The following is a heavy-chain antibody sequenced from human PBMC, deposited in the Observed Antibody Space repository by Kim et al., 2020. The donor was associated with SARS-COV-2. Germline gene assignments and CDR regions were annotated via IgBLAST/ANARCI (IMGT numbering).Heavy chain of an antibody. CDR1: GFTFSDYY. CDR2: ISSSGSTI. CDR3: ARDLSGWFGELLPWVGPDFYGMDV. V-gene: IGHV3-11*01. J-gene: IGHJ6*02. D-gene: IGHD3-10*01. Sequence: GGSLRLSCAASGFTFSDYYMSWIRQAPGKGLEWVSYISSSGSTIYYADSVKGRFTISRDNAKNSLYLQMNSLRAEDTAVYYCARDLSGWFGELLPWVGPDFYGMDVWGQGTTVTVSS.